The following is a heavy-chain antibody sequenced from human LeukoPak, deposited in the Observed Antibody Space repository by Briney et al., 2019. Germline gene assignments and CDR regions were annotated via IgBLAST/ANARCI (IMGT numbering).Heavy chain of an antibody. CDR3: ARDPVEWELLLDY. Sequence: GGSLRLSCAAPGFTFSNYWMGWVRQAPGKRLEWVANMNIDGSEKYYADSVKGRFSISRDNARNSVYLQMASLRVEDTAVYYCARDPVEWELLLDYWGQGTLVTVSS. V-gene: IGHV3-7*01. D-gene: IGHD1-26*01. J-gene: IGHJ4*02. CDR1: GFTFSNYW. CDR2: MNIDGSEK.